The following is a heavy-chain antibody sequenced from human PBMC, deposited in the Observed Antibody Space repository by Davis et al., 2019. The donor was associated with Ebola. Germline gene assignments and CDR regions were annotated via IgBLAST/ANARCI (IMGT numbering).Heavy chain of an antibody. V-gene: IGHV3-74*01. CDR2: INIDGSTT. J-gene: IGHJ6*01. Sequence: PGGSLRLSCVASGSTFSSHWMDWVRQVPGKGLVFVSHINIDGSTTSYADFVKGRFTISRDNAKNSLYLQMNSLHQGPIGLPPGTLLQEHLWG. CDR1: GSTFSSHW. CDR3: TLLQEHL.